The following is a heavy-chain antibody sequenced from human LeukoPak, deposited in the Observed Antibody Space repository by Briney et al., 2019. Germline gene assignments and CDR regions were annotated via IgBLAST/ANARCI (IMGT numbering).Heavy chain of an antibody. CDR1: GGSISSSSYY. V-gene: IGHV4-39*01. CDR3: ARHRVSVRYPYYFDY. Sequence: SETLSLTCTVSGGSISSSSYYWGWIRQPPGKGLEWIGSIYYSGSTYYNPSLKSRVTISVDTSKNQFSLKLSSVTAADTAVYYCARHRVSVRYPYYFDYWGQGTLVTVSS. CDR2: IYYSGST. D-gene: IGHD2-2*02. J-gene: IGHJ4*02.